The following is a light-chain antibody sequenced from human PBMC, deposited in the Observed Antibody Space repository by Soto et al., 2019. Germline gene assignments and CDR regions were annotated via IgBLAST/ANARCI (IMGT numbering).Light chain of an antibody. J-gene: IGKJ4*01. CDR1: QSVSNN. V-gene: IGKV3-15*01. CDR2: GAS. CDR3: QQYYTWSPLT. Sequence: EIVMTQSPATLSVSPGERATLSCRASQSVSNNLAWYQQKPGQAPRLLIYGASTRATGIPARFSGRGSWTEFTLTISSLQAEDFAVYYCQQYYTWSPLTFGGGTKVETK.